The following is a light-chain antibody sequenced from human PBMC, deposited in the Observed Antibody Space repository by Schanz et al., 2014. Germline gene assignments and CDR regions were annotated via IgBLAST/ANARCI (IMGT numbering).Light chain of an antibody. CDR1: QSISGYD. Sequence: EIVLTQSPGTLSLSPGERATLSCKASQSISGYDLAWYQQKPGQAPRLLIYGAFDRATGIPDRFSGSGSGAXXTLTISRLEPEDFAVYYCQQYGSSQAWPFGQGTKVEIK. CDR3: QQYGSSQAWP. CDR2: GAF. V-gene: IGKV3-20*01. J-gene: IGKJ1*01.